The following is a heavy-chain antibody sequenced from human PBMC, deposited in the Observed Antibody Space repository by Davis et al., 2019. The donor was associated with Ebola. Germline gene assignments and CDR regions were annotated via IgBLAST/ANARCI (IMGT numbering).Heavy chain of an antibody. Sequence: SETLSLTCSVSGGSISSYYWSWVRQPPGKRLAWIGYIYYSGITKNNPSLKSRVTISVDTSKNQFSLKLSSVTTADTAVYYCAREDYGGNAFDPWGKGTLVTVSS. CDR1: GGSISSYY. CDR3: AREDYGGNAFDP. CDR2: IYYSGIT. J-gene: IGHJ5*02. D-gene: IGHD4-23*01. V-gene: IGHV4-59*01.